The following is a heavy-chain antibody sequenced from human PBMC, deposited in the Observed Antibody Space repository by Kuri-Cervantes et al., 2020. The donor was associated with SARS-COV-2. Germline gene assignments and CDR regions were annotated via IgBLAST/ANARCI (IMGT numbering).Heavy chain of an antibody. V-gene: IGHV4-34*01. CDR1: GGPFSGFY. Sequence: GSLRLSCAVYGGPFSGFYWSWIRQAPGKGLEWIGEINHSGSANYSPSLKSRVTISVDTSKNQFSLKLSSVTAADTAVYYCARHVAPLDYGDYAHLLGYYYMDVWGKGTTVTVSS. CDR3: ARHVAPLDYGDYAHLLGYYYMDV. D-gene: IGHD4-17*01. J-gene: IGHJ6*03. CDR2: INHSGSA.